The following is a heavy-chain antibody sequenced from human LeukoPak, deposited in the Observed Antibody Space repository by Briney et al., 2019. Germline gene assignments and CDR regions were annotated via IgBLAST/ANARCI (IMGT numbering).Heavy chain of an antibody. CDR2: IYYSGST. V-gene: IGHV4-59*08. Sequence: SETLSLTCTVSGGSISSYYWSWIRQPPGKGLEWIGYIYYSGSTNYNPSLKSRVTISVDTSKNQFSLKLSSVTAADTAVYYCARLRIAAAGTSLSFDYWGQGTLVTVSS. CDR1: GGSISSYY. J-gene: IGHJ4*02. D-gene: IGHD6-13*01. CDR3: ARLRIAAAGTSLSFDY.